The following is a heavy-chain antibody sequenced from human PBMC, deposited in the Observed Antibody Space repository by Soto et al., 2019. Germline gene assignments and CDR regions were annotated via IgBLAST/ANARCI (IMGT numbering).Heavy chain of an antibody. J-gene: IGHJ5*02. CDR1: GASVAGGSYY. Sequence: SETLSLTCSVSGASVAGGSYYWSWVRQPPGKGLEWIGYIPSRGRPYYNPSLTSRGTISADTSKNQLSLQLTSVTAADTAVYYCARDTYSGYDFGLWGQGTLVTVSS. CDR2: IPSRGRP. CDR3: ARDTYSGYDFGL. V-gene: IGHV4-30-4*01. D-gene: IGHD5-12*01.